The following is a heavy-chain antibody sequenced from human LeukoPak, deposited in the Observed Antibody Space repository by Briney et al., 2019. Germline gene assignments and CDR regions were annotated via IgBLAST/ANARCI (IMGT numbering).Heavy chain of an antibody. CDR1: GYTFTSYY. J-gene: IGHJ6*04. D-gene: IGHD3-9*01. Sequence: ASVKVSCKASGYTFTSYYMHWVRQAPGQGLEWMGIINPSGGSTSYAQKFQGIVTMTRDTSTSTVYMELSSLRSEDTAVYYCARDKRINYDILTGYYWYYYYYGMDVWGKGTTVTVSS. CDR3: ARDKRINYDILTGYYWYYYYYGMDV. CDR2: INPSGGST. V-gene: IGHV1-46*01.